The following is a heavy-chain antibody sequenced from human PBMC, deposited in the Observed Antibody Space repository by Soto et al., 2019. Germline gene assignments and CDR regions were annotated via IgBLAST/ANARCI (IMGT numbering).Heavy chain of an antibody. CDR2: INPNSGGT. V-gene: IGHV1-2*04. Sequence: AASVKVSCKASGYTFTGYYMHWVRQAPGQGLEWMGWINPNSGGTNYAQKFQGWVTMTRDTSISTAYMELSRLRSDDTAVYYCARGVAARYYYYYGMDVWGQGTTVTVSS. D-gene: IGHD6-6*01. J-gene: IGHJ6*02. CDR3: ARGVAARYYYYYGMDV. CDR1: GYTFTGYY.